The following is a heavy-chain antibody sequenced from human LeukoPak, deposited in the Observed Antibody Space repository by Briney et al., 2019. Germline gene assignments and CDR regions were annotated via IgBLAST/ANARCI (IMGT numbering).Heavy chain of an antibody. V-gene: IGHV1-18*01. CDR2: ISAYNGNT. D-gene: IGHD3-10*01. CDR1: GYTFTSYG. J-gene: IGHJ6*03. Sequence: ASVKVSCKASGYTFTSYGISRVRQAPGQGLEWMGCISAYNGNTNYAQKLQGRVTMTTDTSTSTAYMELSRLRSDDTAVYYCARDHEPMGAYYYYMDVWGKGTTVTISS. CDR3: ARDHEPMGAYYYYMDV.